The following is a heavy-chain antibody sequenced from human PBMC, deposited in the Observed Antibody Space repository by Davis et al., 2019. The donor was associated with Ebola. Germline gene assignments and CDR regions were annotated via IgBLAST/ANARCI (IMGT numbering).Heavy chain of an antibody. V-gene: IGHV5-51*01. Sequence: GGSLRLSCKGSKYSFTNYWIGWVRQMPGKGLEWMGIIYPGDSDTRYSPSFQGQVTISVDKSISTAYLQWSSLKASDTAMYYCARQGYCNSTSCNNWFDPWGQGTLVTVSS. CDR3: ARQGYCNSTSCNNWFDP. CDR1: KYSFTNYW. CDR2: IYPGDSDT. J-gene: IGHJ5*02. D-gene: IGHD2-2*01.